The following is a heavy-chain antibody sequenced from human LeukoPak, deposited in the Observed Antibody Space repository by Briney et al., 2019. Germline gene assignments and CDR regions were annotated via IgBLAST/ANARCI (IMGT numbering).Heavy chain of an antibody. CDR3: ARELINLDYYYYGMDV. CDR2: ISAYNGNT. D-gene: IGHD3-16*01. Sequence: GASVKVSCKASGYTFTSYGISWVRQAPGQGLGWMGWISAYNGNTNYAQKLQGRVTMTTDTSTSTAYMELRSLRSDDTAVYYCARELINLDYYYYGMDVWGQGTTVTVSS. J-gene: IGHJ6*02. V-gene: IGHV1-18*01. CDR1: GYTFTSYG.